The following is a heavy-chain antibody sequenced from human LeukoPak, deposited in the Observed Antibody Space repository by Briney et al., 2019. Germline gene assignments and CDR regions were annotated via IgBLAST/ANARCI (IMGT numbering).Heavy chain of an antibody. V-gene: IGHV4-59*01. D-gene: IGHD2-2*02. J-gene: IGHJ5*02. CDR3: ARVTRVVPAAISGLNWFDP. Sequence: SETLSLTCTVSGGSISSYYWSWIRQPPGKGLEWIGYIYYSGSTNYNPSLKSRVTISVDTSKNQFSLKPSSVTAADTAVYYCARVTRVVPAAISGLNWFDPWGQGTLVTVSS. CDR2: IYYSGST. CDR1: GGSISSYY.